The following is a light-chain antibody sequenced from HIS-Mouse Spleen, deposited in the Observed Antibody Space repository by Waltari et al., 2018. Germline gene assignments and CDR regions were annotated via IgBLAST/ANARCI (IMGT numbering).Light chain of an antibody. V-gene: IGKV3-15*01. Sequence: EIVMTQSPATLSVSPGERATLSCRASQRVSSNLAWYQQKPGQAPRLLIYGASTRATGIPARFSGSVSGTEFTLTISSMQSEDFAVYYCQQYNNWSFGQGTRLEIK. CDR1: QRVSSN. J-gene: IGKJ5*01. CDR3: QQYNNWS. CDR2: GAS.